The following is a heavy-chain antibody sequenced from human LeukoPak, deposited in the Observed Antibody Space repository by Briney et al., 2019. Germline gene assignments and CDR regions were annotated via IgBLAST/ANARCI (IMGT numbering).Heavy chain of an antibody. CDR2: SRNKANSYST. D-gene: IGHD6-19*01. V-gene: IGHV3-72*01. J-gene: IGHJ4*02. CDR1: GFTFSSYG. Sequence: GGSLRLSCAASGFTFSSYGMHWVRQAPGKGLEWVGRSRNKANSYSTAYAASVKGRFTISRDDSKNSLYLQMNNLKTEDTAVYYCARASSGYSPGADFWGQGTLVTVSS. CDR3: ARASSGYSPGADF.